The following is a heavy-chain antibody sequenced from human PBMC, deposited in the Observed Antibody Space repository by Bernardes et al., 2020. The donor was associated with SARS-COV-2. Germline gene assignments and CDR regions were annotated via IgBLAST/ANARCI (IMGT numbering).Heavy chain of an antibody. J-gene: IGHJ3*02. D-gene: IGHD6-13*01. Sequence: GGSLRLSCAVSGFTFSDSSIHWVRQASGKGLEWVGRITNNEDNYATVYGASVKGRFTISRDDSKYTSYLQMNSLKTDDTALYYCTRVPPYSNSWWDTFDIWGPGTMVTVSS. CDR2: ITNNEDNYAT. V-gene: IGHV3-73*01. CDR3: TRVPPYSNSWWDTFDI. CDR1: GFTFSDSS.